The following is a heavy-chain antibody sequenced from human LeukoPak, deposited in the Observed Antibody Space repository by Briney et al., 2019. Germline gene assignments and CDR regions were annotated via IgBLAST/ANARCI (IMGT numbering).Heavy chain of an antibody. D-gene: IGHD3-3*01. V-gene: IGHV4-39*07. CDR3: ARIAVYYDFWSLDYYYYMDV. J-gene: IGHJ6*03. CDR2: IYYSGST. CDR1: GGSISSSSYY. Sequence: PSETLSLTCTVSGGSISSSSYYWGWIRQPPGKGLEWIGSIYYSGSTYYNPSLKSRVTISVDTSKNQFSLKLSSVTAADTAVYYCARIAVYYDFWSLDYYYYMDVWGKGTTVTVSS.